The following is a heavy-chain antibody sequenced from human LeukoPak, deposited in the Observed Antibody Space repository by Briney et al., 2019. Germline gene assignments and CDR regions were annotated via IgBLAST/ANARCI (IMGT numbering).Heavy chain of an antibody. Sequence: GESLKISCKGSGYSFTSYWIGWVRQMPGKGLEWMGIIYPGDSDTRYSPSFQGQVTISADKSISTAYLQWSSLKASGTAMYYCARHALIAAAGIMDNWFDPWGQGTLVTVSS. CDR2: IYPGDSDT. D-gene: IGHD6-13*01. V-gene: IGHV5-51*01. J-gene: IGHJ5*02. CDR3: ARHALIAAAGIMDNWFDP. CDR1: GYSFTSYW.